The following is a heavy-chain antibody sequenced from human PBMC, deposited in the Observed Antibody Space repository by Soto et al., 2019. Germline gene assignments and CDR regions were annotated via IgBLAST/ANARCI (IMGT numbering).Heavy chain of an antibody. Sequence: PSDTLSLTCDVSRYSINNNNWWSWVRQPPGGGLEWIGELHHGGSTNYNPSLESRATFSVDISKNQFFLKLSSVTAADTAVYYCTKNSAYALDYWGQGTLVNVSS. CDR3: TKNSAYALDY. CDR2: LHHGGST. J-gene: IGHJ4*02. V-gene: IGHV4-4*02. D-gene: IGHD5-12*01. CDR1: RYSINNNNW.